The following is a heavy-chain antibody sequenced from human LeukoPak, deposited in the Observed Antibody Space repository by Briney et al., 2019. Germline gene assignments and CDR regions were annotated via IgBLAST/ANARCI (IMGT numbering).Heavy chain of an antibody. CDR3: ARDGAYYYDSSGYSDAFDI. D-gene: IGHD3-22*01. CDR1: GYTFTSYG. J-gene: IGHJ3*02. Sequence: GASVKVSCKASGYTFTSYGISWVRQAPGQGLEWVGWISAYNGNTNYAQKLQGRVTMTTDTSTSTAYMEMRSLRSDDTAVYYCARDGAYYYDSSGYSDAFDIWGQGTTVTISS. CDR2: ISAYNGNT. V-gene: IGHV1-18*01.